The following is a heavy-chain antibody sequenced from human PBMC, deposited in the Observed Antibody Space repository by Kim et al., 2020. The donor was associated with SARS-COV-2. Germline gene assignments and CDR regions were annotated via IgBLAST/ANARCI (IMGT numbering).Heavy chain of an antibody. CDR3: ASSRRGYSYGSHSYYFDY. V-gene: IGHV4-4*02. J-gene: IGHJ4*02. CDR2: IYHSGST. Sequence: SETLSLTCAVSGGSISSSNWWSWVRQPPGQGLEWIGEIYHSGSTNYNQSLKSRVTISVDKSKNQFSLKLSSVTAADTAVYYCASSRRGYSYGSHSYYFDYWGQGTLVTVSS. D-gene: IGHD5-18*01. CDR1: GGSISSSNW.